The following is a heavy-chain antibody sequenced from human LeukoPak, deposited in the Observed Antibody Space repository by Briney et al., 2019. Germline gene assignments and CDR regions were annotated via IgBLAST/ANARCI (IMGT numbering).Heavy chain of an antibody. V-gene: IGHV3-7*01. Sequence: GGSLRLSCAASGFTFSSYWMTWVRQAPGKGLEWVAKIKQDGSEKYYVDSVKGRFIISRDNAKNSLYLQMNSLRAEDTAVYYCARDSGSPYYDNSGYYYQRAFDIWGQGTMVTVSS. CDR3: ARDSGSPYYDNSGYYYQRAFDI. CDR2: IKQDGSEK. J-gene: IGHJ3*02. D-gene: IGHD3-22*01. CDR1: GFTFSSYW.